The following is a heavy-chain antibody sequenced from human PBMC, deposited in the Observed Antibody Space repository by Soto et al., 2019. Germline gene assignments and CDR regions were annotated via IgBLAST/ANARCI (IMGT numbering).Heavy chain of an antibody. D-gene: IGHD1-26*01. V-gene: IGHV3-30-3*01. J-gene: IGHJ4*02. CDR3: ARDGRGVGAPGYFDY. CDR2: ISYDGSNK. Sequence: GGSLRLSCAASGFTFSSYAMHWVRQAPGKGLEWVAVISYDGSNKYYADSVKGRFTISRDNSKNTLYLQMNSLRAEDTAVYYCARDGRGVGAPGYFDYWGQGTLVTVSS. CDR1: GFTFSSYA.